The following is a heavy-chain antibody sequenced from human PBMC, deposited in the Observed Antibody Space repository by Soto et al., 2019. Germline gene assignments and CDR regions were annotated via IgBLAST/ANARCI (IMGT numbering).Heavy chain of an antibody. D-gene: IGHD3-3*01. CDR2: ISYSGST. V-gene: IGHV4-59*11. CDR3: ARDVGLQHDTGYYDFWSGKNNWFDP. Sequence: ASETLSLTCTVSGGSISGHYWSWIRQPPGKGLQYIGYISYSGSTNYNPSLKSRVTISVDTSNNQFSLRLSSVTAADTAVYYCARDVGLQHDTGYYDFWSGKNNWFDPWGQGILVTVSS. J-gene: IGHJ5*02. CDR1: GGSISGHY.